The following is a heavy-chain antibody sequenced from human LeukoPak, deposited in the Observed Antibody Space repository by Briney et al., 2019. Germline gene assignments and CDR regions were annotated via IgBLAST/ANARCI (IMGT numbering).Heavy chain of an antibody. CDR2: ISESGGTR. J-gene: IGHJ3*02. D-gene: IGHD5-24*01. V-gene: IGHV3-23*01. CDR1: GFTFSSYA. Sequence: GGSLRLSCAASGFTFSSYALSWVCQAPGKGLEWVSAISESGGTRNYVDSVKGRFTISRDNSKNTLYLQMSSLRAEDTAVYYCAREMATITYAFDIWCQGTMVTVSS. CDR3: AREMATITYAFDI.